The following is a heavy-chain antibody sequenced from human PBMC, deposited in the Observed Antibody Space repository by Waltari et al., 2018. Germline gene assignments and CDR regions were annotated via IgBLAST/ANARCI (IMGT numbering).Heavy chain of an antibody. CDR3: ARQTLGYCTSAACRRLET. J-gene: IGHJ5*02. Sequence: QVQLQESGPGLVRPSETLSLTCDVSGYFINTAFFWGWIRQPPGKGLEWIGNIYHDGTSYYIPSLKHRLMISLDTSKNQFSLRLNFVDVADTAVYYCARQTLGYCTSAACRRLETWGQGILVTVSS. V-gene: IGHV4-38-2*01. CDR1: GYFINTAFF. CDR2: IYHDGTS. D-gene: IGHD2-2*03.